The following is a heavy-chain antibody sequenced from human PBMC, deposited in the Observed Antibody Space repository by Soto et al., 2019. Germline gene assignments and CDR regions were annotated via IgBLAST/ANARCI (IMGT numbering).Heavy chain of an antibody. CDR1: GGSISSDYW. D-gene: IGHD5-18*01. V-gene: IGHV4-4*02. Sequence: QVQLQESGPGVVKPSGTLSLTCGVSGGSISSDYWWAWVRQSPGRGLEWIGEIFPTGSTHHNPSLESRVTMSVDISNNQFSLNLKSVTAADTAVYYCARGIQIWSQVYYGMDVWGQGTTVTVSS. J-gene: IGHJ6*02. CDR3: ARGIQIWSQVYYGMDV. CDR2: IFPTGST.